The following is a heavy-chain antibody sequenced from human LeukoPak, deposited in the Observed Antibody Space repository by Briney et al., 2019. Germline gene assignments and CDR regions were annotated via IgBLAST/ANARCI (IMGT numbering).Heavy chain of an antibody. CDR2: IWDTEIT. CDR1: GGSIRNYF. V-gene: IGHV4-59*01. Sequence: PSETLSLTCTVSGGSIRNYFWSWLRQPPGKGLEWIGYIWDTEITDYNPSLKSRVTISLDTSKNHFSLKLRSVTAADTALYFCARGLVLATDDAFDIWGQGTLVTVSS. CDR3: ARGLVLATDDAFDI. D-gene: IGHD5-12*01. J-gene: IGHJ3*02.